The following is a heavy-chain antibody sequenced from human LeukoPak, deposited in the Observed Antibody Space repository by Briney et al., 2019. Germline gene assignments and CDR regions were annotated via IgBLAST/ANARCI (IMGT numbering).Heavy chain of an antibody. CDR1: GGSFSGYY. V-gene: IGHV4-34*01. J-gene: IGHJ6*04. CDR3: ARVVSYYYYYGMDV. D-gene: IGHD3-22*01. Sequence: IPSETLSLTCAAYGGSFSGYYWSWIRQPPGKGLEWIGEINHSGSTNYNPSLKSRVTISVDTSKNQFSLKLSSVTAADTAVYYCARVVSYYYYYGMDVWGKGTTVTVSS. CDR2: INHSGST.